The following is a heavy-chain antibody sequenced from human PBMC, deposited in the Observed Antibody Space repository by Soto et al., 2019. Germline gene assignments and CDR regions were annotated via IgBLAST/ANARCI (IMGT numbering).Heavy chain of an antibody. CDR3: ARGREVRNWFDP. D-gene: IGHD3-10*01. Sequence: PSETLSLTCTVSGGSISSGGYYWSWIRQHPGKGLGWIGYIYYSGSTYYNPSLKSRVTISVDTSKNQFSLKLSSVTAADTAVYYCARGREVRNWFDPWGQGTLVTVSS. CDR1: GGSISSGGYY. CDR2: IYYSGST. V-gene: IGHV4-31*03. J-gene: IGHJ5*02.